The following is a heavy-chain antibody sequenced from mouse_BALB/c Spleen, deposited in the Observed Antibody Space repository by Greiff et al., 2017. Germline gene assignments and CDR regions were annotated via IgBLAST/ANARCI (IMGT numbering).Heavy chain of an antibody. CDR2: ILPGSGST. J-gene: IGHJ3*01. CDR3: ARYTYYRYDAGSWFAY. V-gene: IGHV1-9*01. D-gene: IGHD2-14*01. CDR1: GYTFSSYW. Sequence: QVQLQQSGAELMKPGASVKISCKATGYTFSSYWIEWVKQRPGHGLEWIGEILPGSGSTNYNEKFKGKATFTADTSSNTAYMQLSSLTSEDSAVYYCARYTYYRYDAGSWFAYWGQGTLVTVSA.